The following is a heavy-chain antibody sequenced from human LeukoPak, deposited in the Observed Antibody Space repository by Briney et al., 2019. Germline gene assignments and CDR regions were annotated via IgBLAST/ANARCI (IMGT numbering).Heavy chain of an antibody. CDR2: INHSGST. CDR1: GGSFSGYY. V-gene: IGHV4-34*01. Sequence: SETLSLTCAVYGGSFSGYYWSWIRQPPGKGLEWIGEINHSGSTNYNPSLKRRVTISVDKSKNQFSLKLSSVTAAHKVVYVCARAGYGSSTSCYCFDRRDNWRQGTMVTVSS. D-gene: IGHD2-2*01. J-gene: IGHJ4*02. CDR3: ARAGYGSSTSCYCFDRRDN.